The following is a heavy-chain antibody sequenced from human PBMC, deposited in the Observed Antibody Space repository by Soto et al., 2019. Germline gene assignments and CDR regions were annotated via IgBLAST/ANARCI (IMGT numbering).Heavy chain of an antibody. CDR2: MNPNSGNT. Sequence: ASVKVSCKASGYTFTSYDINWVRQATGQGLEWMGWMNPNSGNTGYAQKFQGRVTMTRNTSISTAYMELSSLRSEDTAVYYCARGPTYYYDSSGYYPLDPSGPGTMVTVYS. CDR1: GYTFTSYD. J-gene: IGHJ5*02. CDR3: ARGPTYYYDSSGYYPLDP. V-gene: IGHV1-8*01. D-gene: IGHD3-22*01.